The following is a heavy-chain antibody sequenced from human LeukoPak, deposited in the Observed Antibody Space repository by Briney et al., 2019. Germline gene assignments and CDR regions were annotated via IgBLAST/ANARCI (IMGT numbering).Heavy chain of an antibody. D-gene: IGHD5-12*01. CDR2: IYYSGST. J-gene: IGHJ6*02. Sequence: PSETLSLTCTVSGGSISSYYWSWIRQPPGKGLEWIGYIYYSGSTNYNPSLKSRVTISVDTSKNQFSLKLSSVTAADTAVYYCARWGGVATMLSYYYYGMDVWGQGTTVTVSS. CDR1: GGSISSYY. V-gene: IGHV4-59*01. CDR3: ARWGGVATMLSYYYYGMDV.